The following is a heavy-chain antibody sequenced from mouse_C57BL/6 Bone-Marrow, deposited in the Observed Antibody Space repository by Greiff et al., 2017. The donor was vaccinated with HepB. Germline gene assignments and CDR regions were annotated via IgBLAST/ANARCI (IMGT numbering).Heavy chain of an antibody. J-gene: IGHJ4*01. CDR2: ISSGSSTI. Sequence: EVHLVESGGGLVKPGGSLKLSCAASGFTFSDYGMHWVRQAPEKGLEWVAYISSGSSTIYYADTVKGRFTISRDNAKNTLFLQMTSLRSEDTAMYYCARKLGRYAMDYWGQGTSVTVSS. CDR3: ARKLGRYAMDY. V-gene: IGHV5-17*01. CDR1: GFTFSDYG.